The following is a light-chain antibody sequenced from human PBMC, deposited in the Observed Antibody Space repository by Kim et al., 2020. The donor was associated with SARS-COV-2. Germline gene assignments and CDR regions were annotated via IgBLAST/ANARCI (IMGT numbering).Light chain of an antibody. CDR1: QSVSSSY. V-gene: IGKV3-20*01. CDR2: SAS. Sequence: ERGTLSCTASQSVSSSYLAWYQQKPGQAPRLLIYSASSRATGIPDRFSGSGSGTDFTLTISRLEPEDFAVYFCQQYGSSPPQYIFGQGTKLEI. J-gene: IGKJ2*01. CDR3: QQYGSSPPQYI.